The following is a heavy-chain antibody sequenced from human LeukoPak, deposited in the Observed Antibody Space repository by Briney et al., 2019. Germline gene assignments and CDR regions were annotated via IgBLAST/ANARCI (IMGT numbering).Heavy chain of an antibody. Sequence: ASVNVSCKTSGYTFSSHSMNWVRQAPGQGLEWMGWISPYNGNTKYAQKLQGRATMTTDTSTSTAYMELRSLRSDDTAVYYCARVKVTYYYDSSGYPDYWGQGTLVTVSS. V-gene: IGHV1-18*01. J-gene: IGHJ4*02. D-gene: IGHD3-22*01. CDR1: GYTFSSHS. CDR3: ARVKVTYYYDSSGYPDY. CDR2: ISPYNGNT.